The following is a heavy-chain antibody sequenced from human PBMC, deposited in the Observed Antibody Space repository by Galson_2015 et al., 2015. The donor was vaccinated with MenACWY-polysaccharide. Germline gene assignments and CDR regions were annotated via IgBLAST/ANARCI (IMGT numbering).Heavy chain of an antibody. CDR3: AKAKHSSSWFGASFDS. CDR1: GFTFATYA. CDR2: ISGGGGST. D-gene: IGHD6-13*01. V-gene: IGHV3-23*01. Sequence: SLRLSCAASGFTFATYAMSWVRQAPGRGLEWVSGISGGGGSTYYVDSVKGRFTISRDHSKNTLYLQMNSLRAEDTAVYYCAKAKHSSSWFGASFDSWRQGTLVPVPT. J-gene: IGHJ4*02.